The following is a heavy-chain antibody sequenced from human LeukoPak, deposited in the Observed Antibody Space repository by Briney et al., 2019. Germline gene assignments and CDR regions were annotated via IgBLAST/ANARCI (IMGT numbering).Heavy chain of an antibody. V-gene: IGHV1-46*01. CDR1: GYTFTSYY. D-gene: IGHD3-10*01. Sequence: GASVKVSCKASGYTFTSYYMHWVRQAPGQGLEWMGIINPSGGSTSYAQKFQGRVTMTRNTSISTAYMELSSLRSEDTAVYYCARDTMVRSLDYWGQGTLVTVSS. CDR3: ARDTMVRSLDY. CDR2: INPSGGST. J-gene: IGHJ4*02.